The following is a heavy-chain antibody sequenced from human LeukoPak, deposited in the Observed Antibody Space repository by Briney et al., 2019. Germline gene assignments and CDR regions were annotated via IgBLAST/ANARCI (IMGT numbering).Heavy chain of an antibody. CDR2: INPNSGGT. D-gene: IGHD1-7*01. Sequence: GASVKVSCKASGYTFTGYYMHWVRQAPGQGLEWMGRINPNSGGTNYAQKFQGWVTMTRDTSISTAYMELSRLRSDDTAVYYCARKNWNYEVHYYYYMDVWGKGTTVTVSS. CDR1: GYTFTGYY. J-gene: IGHJ6*03. V-gene: IGHV1-2*04. CDR3: ARKNWNYEVHYYYYMDV.